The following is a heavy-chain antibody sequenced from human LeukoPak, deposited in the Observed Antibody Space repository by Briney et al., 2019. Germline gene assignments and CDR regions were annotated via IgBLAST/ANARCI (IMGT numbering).Heavy chain of an antibody. D-gene: IGHD5-18*01. CDR3: ARGGYQQTSTFDF. J-gene: IGHJ4*02. CDR2: VFYSGTT. Sequence: PSETLSVTCADSGDSISSRPYYWVWIRQPPGKGLEWIGGVFYSGTTYYNPSLKSRVTISVDTSKNQFSLQLRSVTAADTAVYYCARGGYQQTSTFDFWGQGTLVTVSS. CDR1: GDSISSRPYY. V-gene: IGHV4-39*07.